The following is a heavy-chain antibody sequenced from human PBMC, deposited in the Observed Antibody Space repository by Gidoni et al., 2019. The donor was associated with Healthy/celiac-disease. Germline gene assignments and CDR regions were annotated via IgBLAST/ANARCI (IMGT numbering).Heavy chain of an antibody. CDR1: GYTFSSDS. Sequence: EVQLVVSVGVLVQPGGSLRLSCAASGYTFSSDSMKFVRQAPGKGLEWVSYISSSSSTIYYADSVKGRFTISRDNAKNSLYLQMNSLRAEDTAVYYCAILPGVSGSSTHYYYYYGMDVWGQGTTVTVSS. V-gene: IGHV3-48*04. CDR3: AILPGVSGSSTHYYYYYGMDV. J-gene: IGHJ6*02. CDR2: ISSSSSTI. D-gene: IGHD1-26*01.